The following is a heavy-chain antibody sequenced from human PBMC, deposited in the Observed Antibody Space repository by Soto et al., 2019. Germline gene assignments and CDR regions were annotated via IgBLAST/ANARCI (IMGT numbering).Heavy chain of an antibody. CDR1: GYTFTSYG. CDR3: ARERGFSYDSSGYYYNPVDY. Sequence: GASVKVSCKASGYTFTSYGISWVRQAPGQGLEWMGWISAYNGNTNYAQKLQGRVTMTTDTSTSTAYMELRSLRSDDTAVYYCARERGFSYDSSGYYYNPVDYWGQGTLVTVSS. D-gene: IGHD3-22*01. CDR2: ISAYNGNT. J-gene: IGHJ4*02. V-gene: IGHV1-18*01.